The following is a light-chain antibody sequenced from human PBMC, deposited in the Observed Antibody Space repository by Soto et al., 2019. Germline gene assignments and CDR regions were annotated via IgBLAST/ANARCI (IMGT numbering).Light chain of an antibody. CDR1: QSVSTW. Sequence: DIQMTQSPSTLSASVGDRVTITCRASQSVSTWLAWYQQKPGKAPQVLISMASTLESGVPSRFSGSGSGTEFTLTISSLQPDDFATYYCQQYNTYSLTFGGGTKVDIK. CDR2: MAS. J-gene: IGKJ4*01. CDR3: QQYNTYSLT. V-gene: IGKV1-5*03.